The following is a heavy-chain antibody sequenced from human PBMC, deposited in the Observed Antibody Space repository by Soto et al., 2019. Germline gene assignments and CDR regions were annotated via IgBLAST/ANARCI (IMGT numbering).Heavy chain of an antibody. CDR3: ARDGTYNWV. CDR1: GFTVSNKY. CDR2: IFSNGDT. D-gene: IGHD1-1*01. J-gene: IGHJ4*02. Sequence: ELQLVASGGGLVQPGGSLRLSCAASGFTVSNKYVRWVRQAPGKGLEWVSLIFSNGDTRYAASVKSRFTISRDSSSNTLYLQMNCLRVEDTAVYYCARDGTYNWVGGQGIHVTVSS. V-gene: IGHV3-66*01.